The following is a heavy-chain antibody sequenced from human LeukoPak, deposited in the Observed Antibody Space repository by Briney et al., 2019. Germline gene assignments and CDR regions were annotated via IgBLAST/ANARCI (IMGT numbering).Heavy chain of an antibody. D-gene: IGHD6-19*01. V-gene: IGHV4-59*08. CDR2: IYYSGST. CDR1: GDSINNYY. CDR3: AKNSGSGWYVYFDY. Sequence: SETLSLTCTVSGDSINNYYWSWIRQPPGKGLEWIGYIYYSGSTNYNPSLKSRVTISVDTSKNQFSLKLSSVTAADTAVYYCAKNSGSGWYVYFDYWGQGTLVTVSS. J-gene: IGHJ4*02.